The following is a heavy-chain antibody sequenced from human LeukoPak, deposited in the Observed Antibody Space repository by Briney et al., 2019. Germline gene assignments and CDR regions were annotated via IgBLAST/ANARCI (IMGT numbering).Heavy chain of an antibody. CDR1: GYTFTSYG. J-gene: IGHJ4*02. CDR2: IIPILGIA. CDR3: ASHPAAAGRVIDY. V-gene: IGHV1-69*04. Sequence: SVKVSCKASGYTFTSYGISWVRQAPGQGLEWMGRIIPILGIANYAQKFQGRVTITGDKSTSTAYMELSSLRSEDTAVYYCASHPAAAGRVIDYWGQGTLVTVSS. D-gene: IGHD6-13*01.